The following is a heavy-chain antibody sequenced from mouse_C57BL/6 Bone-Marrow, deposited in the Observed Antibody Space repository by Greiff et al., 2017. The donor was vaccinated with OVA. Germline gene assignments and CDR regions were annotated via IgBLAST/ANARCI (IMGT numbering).Heavy chain of an antibody. V-gene: IGHV5-6*01. Sequence: EVMLVESGGDLVKPGGSLRLSCAASGFTFSSYGMSWVRQTPDKRLEWVATISSGGSYTYYPDSVKGRFTISRDNAKNTLYLQMSSLKSEDTAMYYCARQWDRGYDVGAYWGQGTLVTVSA. J-gene: IGHJ3*01. CDR3: ARQWDRGYDVGAY. CDR1: GFTFSSYG. D-gene: IGHD2-2*01. CDR2: ISSGGSYT.